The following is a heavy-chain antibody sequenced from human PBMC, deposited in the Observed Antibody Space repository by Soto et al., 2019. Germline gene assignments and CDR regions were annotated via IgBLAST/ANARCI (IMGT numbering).Heavy chain of an antibody. CDR1: GFTFSSYA. CDR3: AKDPVWFGEMRSYGMDV. Sequence: EEQLLESGGGLVQPGGSLRLSCAASGFTFSSYAMSWVRQAPGKGLEWVSTISGSGGTMYYADSVKGRFTISRDNSKNTLHLQMNSLRAEDTAMYYCAKDPVWFGEMRSYGMDVWGQGTTVTVSS. CDR2: ISGSGGTM. V-gene: IGHV3-23*01. J-gene: IGHJ6*02. D-gene: IGHD3-10*01.